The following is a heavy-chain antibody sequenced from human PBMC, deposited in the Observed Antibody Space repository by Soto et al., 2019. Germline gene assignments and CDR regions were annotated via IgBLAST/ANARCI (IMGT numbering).Heavy chain of an antibody. J-gene: IGHJ5*02. Sequence: SETLSLTCAVYGGSFSGYYWSWIRQPPGKGLEWIGEINHSGSTNYNTSLKSRVTISVDTSKNQFSLKLSSVTAADTAVYYCARGGIVVVVAANWFDPWGQGTLVTVSS. CDR2: INHSGST. CDR1: GGSFSGYY. CDR3: ARGGIVVVVAANWFDP. V-gene: IGHV4-34*01. D-gene: IGHD2-15*01.